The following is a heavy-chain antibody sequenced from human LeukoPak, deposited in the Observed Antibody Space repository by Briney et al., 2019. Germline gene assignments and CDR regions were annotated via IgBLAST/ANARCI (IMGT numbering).Heavy chain of an antibody. J-gene: IGHJ3*02. V-gene: IGHV1-46*01. CDR2: INPSGGST. CDR1: GYTFTSYY. CDR3: ARNVESGFDI. Sequence: ASVNVSCKASGYTFTSYYILWVRQAPGQGLEWMGFINPSGGSTSYPQMFQGRVTMTRDTSTSTVYMELSSLRSEDTAVYYCARNVESGFDIWGQGTMVTVSS. D-gene: IGHD3-3*01.